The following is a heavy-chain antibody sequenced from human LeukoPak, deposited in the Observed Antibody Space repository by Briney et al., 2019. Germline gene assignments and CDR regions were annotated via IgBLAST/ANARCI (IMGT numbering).Heavy chain of an antibody. CDR3: ARGRSAATTLFDY. J-gene: IGHJ4*02. Sequence: ASVKVSCKASGGTFNSYAISWVRQAPGQGLEWMGGIIPIFGTANYAQKFQGRVTITADESTSTAYMELSSLRSEDTAVYYCARGRSAATTLFDYWGQGTLVTVSS. D-gene: IGHD5-12*01. CDR1: GGTFNSYA. V-gene: IGHV1-69*13. CDR2: IIPIFGTA.